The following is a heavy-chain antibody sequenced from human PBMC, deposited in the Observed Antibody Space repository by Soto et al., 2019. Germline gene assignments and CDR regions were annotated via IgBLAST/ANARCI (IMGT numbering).Heavy chain of an antibody. CDR2: ISWDGRST. D-gene: IGHD4-4*01. CDR3: AKDGAVTDYTALEY. J-gene: IGHJ4*02. Sequence: EVQLVQSGGVVVQPGGSLRLSCATSGFTFDDYSMHWVRQVPGKGLEWVSLISWDGRSTFYADSVKGRFTISRDNSKNSLYLPMNSLTTEDAAFYYCAKDGAVTDYTALEYWGQGAVVTVSS. CDR1: GFTFDDYS. V-gene: IGHV3-43*01.